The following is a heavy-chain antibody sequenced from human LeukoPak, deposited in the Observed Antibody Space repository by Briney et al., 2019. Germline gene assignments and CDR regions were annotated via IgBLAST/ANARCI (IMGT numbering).Heavy chain of an antibody. CDR1: GFTFSSYW. CDR3: AKDVYYYDSSGYYPDY. Sequence: GGSLRLSCAASGFTFSSYWMHWVRQAPGKGLEWVSAISGSGGSTYYADSVKGRFTISRDNSKNTLYLQMNSLRAEDTAVYYCAKDVYYYDSSGYYPDYWGQGTLVTVSS. V-gene: IGHV3-23*01. CDR2: ISGSGGST. D-gene: IGHD3-22*01. J-gene: IGHJ4*02.